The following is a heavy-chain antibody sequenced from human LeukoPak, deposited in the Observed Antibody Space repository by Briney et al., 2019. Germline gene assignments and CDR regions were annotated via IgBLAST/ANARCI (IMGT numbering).Heavy chain of an antibody. CDR1: GGSISSGSYY. CDR2: IYHSGST. Sequence: NPSETLSLTCTVSGGSISSGSYYWSWIRQPPGKGLEWIGSIYHSGSTYYNPSLKSRVTISVDTSKNQFSLKLSSVTAADTAVYYCARSPTETIFGRSKYVFQHWGQGTLVTVSS. CDR3: ARSPTETIFGRSKYVFQH. V-gene: IGHV4-39*07. D-gene: IGHD3-3*01. J-gene: IGHJ1*01.